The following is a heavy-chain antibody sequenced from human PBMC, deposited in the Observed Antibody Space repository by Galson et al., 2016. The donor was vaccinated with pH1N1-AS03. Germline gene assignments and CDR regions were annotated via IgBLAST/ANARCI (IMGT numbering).Heavy chain of an antibody. V-gene: IGHV5-10-1*01. CDR1: GYLFTNYW. D-gene: IGHD2-2*01. J-gene: IGHJ6*02. Sequence: QSGAEVKQPGESLRISCKTSGYLFTNYWIGWVRHMPGKGLEWMGRTDPSNSYTNYSPSFQGHVTISADESISTAYLQWSSLKASDTAMYYCARVSCSSTTCSPYYYGMDVWGQGTTVTVSS. CDR2: TDPSNSYT. CDR3: ARVSCSSTTCSPYYYGMDV.